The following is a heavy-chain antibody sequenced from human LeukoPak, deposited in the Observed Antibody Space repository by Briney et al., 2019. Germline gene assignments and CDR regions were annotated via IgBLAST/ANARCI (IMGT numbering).Heavy chain of an antibody. CDR3: AKDLINYGSGSPDY. J-gene: IGHJ4*02. V-gene: IGHV3-30*18. D-gene: IGHD3-10*01. Sequence: GGSLRLSCAASGFTFSSYGMHWVRQAPGKGLEWVAVISYDGSNKYYADSVKGRFTIPRDNSKNTLYLQMNSLRAEDTAVYYCAKDLINYGSGSPDYWGQGTLVTVSS. CDR2: ISYDGSNK. CDR1: GFTFSSYG.